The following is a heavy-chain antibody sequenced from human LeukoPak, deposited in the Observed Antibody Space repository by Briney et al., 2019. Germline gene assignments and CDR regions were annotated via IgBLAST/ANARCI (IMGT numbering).Heavy chain of an antibody. D-gene: IGHD4-17*01. Sequence: PGGSLRLSCAASGFTFSSYGMHWVRQAPGKGLEWVAVMSYDETTKYYADSVKGRFTISRDNAKNSLYLQMNSLRAEDTAVYYCASYGDYSPFDYWGQGTLVTVPS. CDR1: GFTFSSYG. CDR3: ASYGDYSPFDY. J-gene: IGHJ4*02. V-gene: IGHV3-30*03. CDR2: MSYDETTK.